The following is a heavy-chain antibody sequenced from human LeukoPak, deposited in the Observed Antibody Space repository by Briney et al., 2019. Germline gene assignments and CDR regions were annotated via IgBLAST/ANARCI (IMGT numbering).Heavy chain of an antibody. J-gene: IGHJ6*02. V-gene: IGHV3-21*01. Sequence: GGSLRLSCAASGFTFSSYWMSWVRQAPGKGLEWVSSISSSSSYIYYADSVKGRFTISRDNAKNSLYLQMNSLRAEDTVVYYCARAGYCSSTSCYWDYYYGMDVWGQGTTVTVSS. CDR2: ISSSSSYI. CDR1: GFTFSSYW. D-gene: IGHD2-2*01. CDR3: ARAGYCSSTSCYWDYYYGMDV.